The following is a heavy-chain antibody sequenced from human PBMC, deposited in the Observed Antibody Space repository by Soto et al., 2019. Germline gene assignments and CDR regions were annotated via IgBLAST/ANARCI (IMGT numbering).Heavy chain of an antibody. V-gene: IGHV2-5*02. CDR2: IFWDDDK. CDR1: GFSLTTRGVA. CDR3: XHRSRGYAYYFDQ. J-gene: IGHJ4*02. Sequence: QITLKESGPALVRPTQTLTLTCSFSGFSLTTRGVAVGWIRQPPGKALEWLALIFWDDDKWYSPSLRSRLTITXXXSXXXVXXXXXXXDPVXXXTXYCXHRSRGYAYYFDQWGQGTLVTVSS. D-gene: IGHD5-12*01.